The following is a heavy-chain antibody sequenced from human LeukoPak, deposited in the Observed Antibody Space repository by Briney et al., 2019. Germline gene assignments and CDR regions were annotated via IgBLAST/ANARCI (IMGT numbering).Heavy chain of an antibody. J-gene: IGHJ4*02. CDR3: ARNSHGYSSGWLQFNFDY. Sequence: ASVKVSCKASGYTFTSYGITWVRQAPGQGLEWMGWINTYNGNTNYVQKLQGRVTMTIDTSTSTAYMELRSLRSDDTAVYYCARNSHGYSSGWLQFNFDYWGQGTLVTVSS. CDR2: INTYNGNT. V-gene: IGHV1-18*01. CDR1: GYTFTSYG. D-gene: IGHD6-19*01.